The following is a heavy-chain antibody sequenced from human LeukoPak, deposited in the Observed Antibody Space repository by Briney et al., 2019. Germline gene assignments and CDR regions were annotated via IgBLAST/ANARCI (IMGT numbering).Heavy chain of an antibody. CDR3: ARGMSGYSSYDL. D-gene: IGHD5-12*01. Sequence: PGGSLRLSCAAYGFTVNSNYLSWVRQAPGKGLEGVSVIYYGGNTYYADSVQGRFTLSSDNSKNTLYLQMNSLRAEDTAVYYCARGMSGYSSYDLWGQGILVTVSS. CDR2: IYYGGNT. CDR1: GFTVNSNY. J-gene: IGHJ5*02. V-gene: IGHV3-66*01.